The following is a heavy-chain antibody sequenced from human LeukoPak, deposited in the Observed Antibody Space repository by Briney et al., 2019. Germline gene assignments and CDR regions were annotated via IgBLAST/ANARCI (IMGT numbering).Heavy chain of an antibody. CDR1: GGSISSGDYY. Sequence: PSETLSLTCTVSGGSISSGDYYWSWIRQPPGKGLEWIGYIYYSGSTYYNPSLKSRVTISVDTSKNQFSLKLSSVTAADTAVYYCARAQQQLVQFDYWGQGTLITVSS. CDR3: ARAQQQLVQFDY. V-gene: IGHV4-30-4*01. CDR2: IYYSGST. D-gene: IGHD6-13*01. J-gene: IGHJ4*02.